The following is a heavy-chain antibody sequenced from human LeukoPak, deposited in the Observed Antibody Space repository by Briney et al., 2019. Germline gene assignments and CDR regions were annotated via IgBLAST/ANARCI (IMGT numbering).Heavy chain of an antibody. J-gene: IGHJ6*03. Sequence: GESLKISCKGSGYSFTSYWIGWVRQMPGKGLEWMGIIYPGDSDTRYSPSFQGQVTISADKSLSTAYLQWSSLKASDTAMYYCARLAQAICSGGSCYSSGYMDVWGKGTTVTVSS. D-gene: IGHD2-15*01. V-gene: IGHV5-51*01. CDR1: GYSFTSYW. CDR3: ARLAQAICSGGSCYSSGYMDV. CDR2: IYPGDSDT.